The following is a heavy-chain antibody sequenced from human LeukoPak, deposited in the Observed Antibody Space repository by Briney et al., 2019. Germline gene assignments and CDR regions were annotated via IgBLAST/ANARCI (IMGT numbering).Heavy chain of an antibody. CDR1: GFTFSTYE. Sequence: GGSLRLSCAASGFTFSTYEMTWVRQAPGKGLEWVSSISNNDTIYYADSVKGRFTISRDNAKNSLYLQMNSLRAEDTAVYYCARVFIGDYGDYQFDYWGQGTLVTVSS. D-gene: IGHD4-17*01. CDR3: ARVFIGDYGDYQFDY. V-gene: IGHV3-69-1*01. CDR2: ISNNDTI. J-gene: IGHJ4*02.